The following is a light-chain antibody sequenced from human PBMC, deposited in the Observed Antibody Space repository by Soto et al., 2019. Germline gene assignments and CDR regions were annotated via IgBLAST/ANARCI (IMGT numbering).Light chain of an antibody. CDR1: QSVRSW. J-gene: IGKJ4*01. V-gene: IGKV1-5*01. Sequence: DIQTTQSPSALSASVGGGGKSTCRASQSVRSWLAWYQQKPGRDPKFLIYDASSLESGVPSRFSGSGSGTEFTLTISNLQPDDFATYYCQQYDNYPLTVGRGTTGDIK. CDR3: QQYDNYPLT. CDR2: DAS.